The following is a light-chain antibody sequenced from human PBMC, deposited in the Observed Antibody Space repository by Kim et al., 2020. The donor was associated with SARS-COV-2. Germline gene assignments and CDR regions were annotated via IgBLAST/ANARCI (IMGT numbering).Light chain of an antibody. Sequence: SPGDRATLSCRASQKVSITYLAWFQQKPGQAPRRLIYGVSSRATGIPDRFSGSGSGTDFTLTISRLEPEDFAVYYCQQYGTSPRTFGQGTKVDIK. V-gene: IGKV3-20*01. J-gene: IGKJ1*01. CDR1: QKVSITY. CDR3: QQYGTSPRT. CDR2: GVS.